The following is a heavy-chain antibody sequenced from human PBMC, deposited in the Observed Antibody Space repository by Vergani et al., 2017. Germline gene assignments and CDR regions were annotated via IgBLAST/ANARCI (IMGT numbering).Heavy chain of an antibody. CDR3: AKDRPRDWETPLFLFDY. J-gene: IGHJ4*02. CDR1: GFTFTSYG. D-gene: IGHD1-26*01. Sequence: EVQLLESGGGLVQPGASLRLSCTVSGFTFTSYGISWVRQAPGKGLEWVSGISASGGSTYYTDSVKGRFIISRDISKNTLYLQMSSLRADDPAVYYCAKDRPRDWETPLFLFDYWGQGTLVAVSS. CDR2: ISASGGST. V-gene: IGHV3-23*01.